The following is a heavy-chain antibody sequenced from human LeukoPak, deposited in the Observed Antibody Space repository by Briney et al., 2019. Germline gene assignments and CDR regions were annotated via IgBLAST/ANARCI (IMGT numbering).Heavy chain of an antibody. CDR2: ISSSSSYI. Sequence: GGSLRLSCAASGLTFSSYSMNWVRQAPGKGLEWVSSISSSSSYIYYADSVKGRFTISRDNAKNSLYLQMNSLRAEDTAVYYCARVHSRTIGYDYWGQGTLVTVSS. V-gene: IGHV3-21*01. D-gene: IGHD2/OR15-2a*01. CDR1: GLTFSSYS. CDR3: ARVHSRTIGYDY. J-gene: IGHJ4*02.